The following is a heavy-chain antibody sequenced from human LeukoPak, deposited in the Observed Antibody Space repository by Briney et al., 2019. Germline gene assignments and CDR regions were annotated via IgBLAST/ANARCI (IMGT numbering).Heavy chain of an antibody. CDR2: IGSNFETV. Sequence: GRSLRLSCAASGFTFSSYEMNWVRQAPGKGLEWVSYIGSNFETVYADSVKGRFTISRDNAKNSLSLQMNSLRADDTAVYYCARPDYYRGAESYGGDYWGQGTLVTVSP. D-gene: IGHD3-10*01. CDR3: ARPDYYRGAESYGGDY. J-gene: IGHJ4*02. CDR1: GFTFSSYE. V-gene: IGHV3-48*03.